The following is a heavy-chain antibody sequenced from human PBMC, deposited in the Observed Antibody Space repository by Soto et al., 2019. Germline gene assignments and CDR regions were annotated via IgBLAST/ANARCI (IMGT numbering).Heavy chain of an antibody. J-gene: IGHJ3*02. CDR3: ARGTTHSSTAAVSPFDI. D-gene: IGHD6-6*01. V-gene: IGHV4-59*08. Sequence: SETLSLTCTVSGGSISSYYWSWIRQPPGKGLEWIGYIYYSGSTNYNPSLKSRVTISVDTSKNQFSLKLSSVTAADTAVYYCARGTTHSSTAAVSPFDIWGQGTMVTVS. CDR2: IYYSGST. CDR1: GGSISSYY.